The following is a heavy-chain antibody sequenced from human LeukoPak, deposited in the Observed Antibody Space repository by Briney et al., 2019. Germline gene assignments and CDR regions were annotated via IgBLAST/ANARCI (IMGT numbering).Heavy chain of an antibody. J-gene: IGHJ4*02. D-gene: IGHD3-16*01. CDR3: ARYYYDYVWGSYSFDY. V-gene: IGHV4-59*01. Sequence: SETLSLTCTVSGGSISSYYWSWIRQPPGKGLEWIGYIYYSGSTDYNPSLKSRVTISVDTSKNQFSLKLSSVTAADTAVYYCARYYYDYVWGSYSFDYWGQGTLVTVSS. CDR1: GGSISSYY. CDR2: IYYSGST.